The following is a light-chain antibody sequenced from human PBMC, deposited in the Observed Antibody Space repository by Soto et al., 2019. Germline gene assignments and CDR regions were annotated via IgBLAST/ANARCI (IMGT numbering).Light chain of an antibody. Sequence: EIVLTQSPGTLSLSPGERATLSRRASQSVSSNYLAWYQQKPGQAPRLLIYGASSRATGIPDRFSGSGSGTDFTLTISRLEPEDFAVYYCQQYGSSPRTFGRGTKVEVK. CDR2: GAS. J-gene: IGKJ1*01. CDR1: QSVSSNY. CDR3: QQYGSSPRT. V-gene: IGKV3-20*01.